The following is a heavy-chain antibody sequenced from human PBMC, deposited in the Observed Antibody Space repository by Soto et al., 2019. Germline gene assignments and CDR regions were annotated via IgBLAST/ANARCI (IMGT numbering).Heavy chain of an antibody. D-gene: IGHD3-3*01. CDR1: GGTFSSYA. V-gene: IGHV1-69*13. CDR2: IIPIFGTA. Sequence: SVKVSCKASGGTFSSYAISWVRQAPGQGLEWMGGIIPIFGTANYAQKFQGRVTITADESTSTAYMELSSQRSEDTAVYFCARAYYDFWSGYSSPYYFDYWGQGTLVTVSS. CDR3: ARAYYDFWSGYSSPYYFDY. J-gene: IGHJ4*02.